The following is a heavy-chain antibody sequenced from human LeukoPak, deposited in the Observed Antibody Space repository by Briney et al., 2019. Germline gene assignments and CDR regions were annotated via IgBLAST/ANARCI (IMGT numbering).Heavy chain of an antibody. CDR2: IKHDRST. J-gene: IGHJ6*02. V-gene: IGHV4-34*01. D-gene: IGHD4-23*01. CDR1: GGSFTGYY. CDR3: ARNKPGAESSGYSSFHYYYYGMDV. Sequence: SETLSLTCAVYGGSFTGYYWSWIRQPPEKGLEWIGEIKHDRSTNYNPSLKSRVTMSLDTSKNQFFLNLKSVTAADTAVYYCARNKPGAESSGYSSFHYYYYGMDVWGQGTTVTVSS.